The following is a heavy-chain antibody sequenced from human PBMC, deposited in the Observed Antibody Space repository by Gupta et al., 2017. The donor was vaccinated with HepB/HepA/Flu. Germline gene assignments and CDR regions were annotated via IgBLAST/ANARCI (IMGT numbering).Heavy chain of an antibody. V-gene: IGHV3-7*01. CDR1: GFNFTIDW. J-gene: IGHJ6*04. CDR2: VNPAGNDK. Sequence: EVHLVESGGGLVQAGGSMRLFCEGSGFNFTIDWMSWARQAPGKGLGCVADVNPAGNDKYYVDSVKGRFIISRDNAKNSLYLQMNSLRVEDTAVYYCTSGLAIWGKGTTVTVAS. CDR3: TSGLAI. D-gene: IGHD3/OR15-3a*01.